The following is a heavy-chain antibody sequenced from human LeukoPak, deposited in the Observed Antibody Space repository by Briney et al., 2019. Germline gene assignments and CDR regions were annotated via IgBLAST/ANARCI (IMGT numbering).Heavy chain of an antibody. D-gene: IGHD4-17*01. CDR2: IYTSGST. J-gene: IGHJ5*02. Sequence: SETLSLTCTVSGGSISSYYWSWIRQTPGKGLEWIGRIYTSGSTNYTPSHKSRVTMSVDTSTNQFSLKLSSVTAADTAAYYCASSYLDYGDSWFDTWGQGTLVTVSS. V-gene: IGHV4-4*07. CDR3: ASSYLDYGDSWFDT. CDR1: GGSISSYY.